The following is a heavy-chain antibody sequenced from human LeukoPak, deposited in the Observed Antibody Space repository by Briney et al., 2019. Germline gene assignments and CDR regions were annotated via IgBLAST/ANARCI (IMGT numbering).Heavy chain of an antibody. CDR1: GGSISSGSYY. D-gene: IGHD3-22*01. CDR2: IYTSGST. J-gene: IGHJ4*02. CDR3: ARAYPNSSGYSYDY. Sequence: PSQTLSLTCTVSGGSISSGSYYWSWIRQPAGKGLEWIGRIYTSGSTNYNPSLKSRVTISVDTSKNQFSLKLSSVTAADTAVYYCARAYPNSSGYSYDYWGRGTLVTVSS. V-gene: IGHV4-61*02.